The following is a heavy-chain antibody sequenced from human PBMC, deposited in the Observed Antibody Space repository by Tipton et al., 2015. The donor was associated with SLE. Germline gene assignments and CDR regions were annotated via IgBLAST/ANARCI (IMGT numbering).Heavy chain of an antibody. CDR2: IYYSGST. D-gene: IGHD3-10*01. V-gene: IGHV4-59*01. Sequence: TLSLTCTVSGGSISSYYWSWIRQPPGKGLEWIGYIYYSGSTNYNPSLKSRVTISVDTSKNQFSLKLSSVTAADTAMYFCAGGFTMLRGASTCGQGTLVTVSS. J-gene: IGHJ5*02. CDR1: GGSISSYY. CDR3: AGGFTMLRGAST.